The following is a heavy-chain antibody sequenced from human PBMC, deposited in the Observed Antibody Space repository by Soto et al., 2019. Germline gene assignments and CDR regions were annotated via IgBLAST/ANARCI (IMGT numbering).Heavy chain of an antibody. D-gene: IGHD3-22*01. Sequence: PGESLKISCKGSGYSFAGYWITWVRQKPGKGLEWMGRIDPSDSQTYYSPSFRGHVTISVTKSITTVFLQWSSLRASDTAMYYCARQIYDSDTGPNFQYYFDSWGQVPQVTFST. J-gene: IGHJ4*02. CDR3: ARQIYDSDTGPNFQYYFDS. CDR1: GYSFAGYW. V-gene: IGHV5-10-1*01. CDR2: IDPSDSQT.